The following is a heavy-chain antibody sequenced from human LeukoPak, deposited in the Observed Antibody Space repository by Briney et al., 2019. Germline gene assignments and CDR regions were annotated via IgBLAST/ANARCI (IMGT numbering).Heavy chain of an antibody. CDR2: ISYDGSIK. D-gene: IGHD3-10*01. CDR1: GFSFSSYS. V-gene: IGHV3-30*03. J-gene: IGHJ4*02. Sequence: GGSLRLSCAASGFSFSSYSMNWVRQAPGKGLECVALISYDGSIKYYTDSVKGRFTISRDNSRNTLYLQMNSLRDEDTAVYYCARGFGTSFDYWGQGTLVTVSS. CDR3: ARGFGTSFDY.